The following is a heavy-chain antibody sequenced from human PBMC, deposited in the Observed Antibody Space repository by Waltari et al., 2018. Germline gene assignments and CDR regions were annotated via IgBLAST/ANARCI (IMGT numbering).Heavy chain of an antibody. CDR3: ARGVRYFDY. CDR1: GGSISSSSYY. Sequence: QLQLQESGPGLVKPSETLSLTCTVSGGSISSSSYYWGWIRQPPGKGLEWIGSIYYSGSTYYTPSLQSRVTISVDTSKNQFSLKLSSVTAADTAVYYCARGVRYFDYWGQGTLVTVSS. CDR2: IYYSGST. J-gene: IGHJ4*02. V-gene: IGHV4-39*07.